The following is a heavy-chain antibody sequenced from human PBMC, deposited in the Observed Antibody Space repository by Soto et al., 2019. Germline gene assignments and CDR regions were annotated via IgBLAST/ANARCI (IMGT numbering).Heavy chain of an antibody. CDR3: AKDLKPRITMVVWDYYMDV. CDR2: ISGSGGST. D-gene: IGHD3-10*01. J-gene: IGHJ6*03. Sequence: GGSLRLSCAASGFTFSSYAMSWVRQAPGKGLEWVSAISGSGGSTYYADSVKGRFTISRDNSKNTLYLQMNSLRAEDTAVYYCAKDLKPRITMVVWDYYMDVWGKGTTVTVSS. V-gene: IGHV3-23*01. CDR1: GFTFSSYA.